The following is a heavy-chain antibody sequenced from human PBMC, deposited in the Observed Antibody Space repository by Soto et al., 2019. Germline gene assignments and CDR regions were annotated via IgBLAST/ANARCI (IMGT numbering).Heavy chain of an antibody. CDR2: INPHGGST. Sequence: ASVKVSCKAPGDTFTSYYLNWVRQASGQGLEWMGVINPHGGSTKYAQKFQGRITMTRDTSRSTVYMELSSLRSDDTAIYYCARSSGGNFGIIIEGSNWFDPWGQGTLVTVSS. CDR3: ARSSGGNFGIIIEGSNWFDP. CDR1: GDTFTSYY. V-gene: IGHV1-46*01. J-gene: IGHJ5*02. D-gene: IGHD3-3*01.